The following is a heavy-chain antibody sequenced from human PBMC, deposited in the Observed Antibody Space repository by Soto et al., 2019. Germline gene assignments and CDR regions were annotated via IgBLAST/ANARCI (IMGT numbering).Heavy chain of an antibody. D-gene: IGHD1-26*01. CDR1: GFTFSTYT. V-gene: IGHV3-21*01. J-gene: IGHJ4*02. CDR2: INGRSNYV. CDR3: AREDGVVGSSSAFDH. Sequence: GGSLRLSCAASGFTFSTYTMNWVRQAPGKGLEWVSSINGRSNYVYYADSVKGRFTISRDNAKNSLYLQMNRLRAEDTAIYYCAREDGVVGSSSAFDHWGLGTLVTVSS.